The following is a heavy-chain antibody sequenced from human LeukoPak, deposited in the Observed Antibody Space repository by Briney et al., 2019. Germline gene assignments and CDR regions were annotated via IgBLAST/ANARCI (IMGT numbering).Heavy chain of an antibody. CDR1: RFTFSSYG. D-gene: IGHD2-15*01. Sequence: LPGGSLRLSCAASRFTFSSYGMHWVRQAPGKGLEWVAYIQYDGSNEQYADSVKGRFTISRDNSKNTLYLQMNSLRAEDTAVYYCARSGRYCSGGSCYQEASLDYWGQGTLVTVSS. CDR2: IQYDGSNE. V-gene: IGHV3-30*12. CDR3: ARSGRYCSGGSCYQEASLDY. J-gene: IGHJ4*02.